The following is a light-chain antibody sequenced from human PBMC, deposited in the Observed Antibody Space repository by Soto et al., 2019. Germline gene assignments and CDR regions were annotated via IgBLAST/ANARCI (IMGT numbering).Light chain of an antibody. J-gene: IGLJ3*02. CDR2: SNN. V-gene: IGLV1-44*01. CDR3: GAWDDSLNGGV. Sequence: SVLTQPPSASGTPGQRVTISCSGSSSNIGSNTVNWYQQLPGTAPKLLIYSNNQRPSGVPDRFSGSKSGTSASLAISGLQSEDEADYYCGAWDDSLNGGVFGGGTKLTVL. CDR1: SSNIGSNT.